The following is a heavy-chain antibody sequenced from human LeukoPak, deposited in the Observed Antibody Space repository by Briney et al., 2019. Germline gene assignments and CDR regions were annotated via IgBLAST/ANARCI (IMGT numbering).Heavy chain of an antibody. V-gene: IGHV1-24*01. CDR3: ARGWLAETTVVTPYNY. D-gene: IGHD4-23*01. CDR2: FDPEDGET. Sequence: ASVKVSCKVSGYTLTELSMHWVRQAPGKGLEWMGGFDPEDGETIYAQKFQGRVTITAVESMSTAYMELSSLRSEDTAVYYCARGWLAETTVVTPYNYWGQGTLVTVSS. CDR1: GYTLTELS. J-gene: IGHJ4*02.